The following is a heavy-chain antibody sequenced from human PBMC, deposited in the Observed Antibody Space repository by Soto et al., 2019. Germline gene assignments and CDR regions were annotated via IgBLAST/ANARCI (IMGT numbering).Heavy chain of an antibody. CDR2: ISPGDSDT. V-gene: IGHV5-51*03. D-gene: IGHD3-10*01. CDR1: GYSFTSYW. CDR3: ARCYGAGSYSFDF. J-gene: IGHJ4*02. Sequence: EVQLVQSGAEVKKPGESLKISCKGSGYSFTSYWIGWVRQMPGKGPEWMGLISPGDSDTRYSTSFQGQVTIAADKSISTAYLQWRSLMASDTAMYYCARCYGAGSYSFDFWGQGALGTVSS.